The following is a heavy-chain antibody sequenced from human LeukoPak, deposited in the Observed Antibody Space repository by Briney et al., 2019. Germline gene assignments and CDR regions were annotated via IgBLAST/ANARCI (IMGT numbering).Heavy chain of an antibody. V-gene: IGHV3-23*01. CDR1: GFTFSSYG. D-gene: IGHD2-15*01. CDR3: AKGPRRVVVVAASDY. Sequence: GGSLRLSCAASGFTFSSYGMHWVRQAPGKALEGVSAISGSGGSTYYADSVKGRFTISRDNSKNTLYLQMNSLRAEDTAVYYCAKGPRRVVVVAASDYWGQGTLVTVSS. CDR2: ISGSGGST. J-gene: IGHJ4*02.